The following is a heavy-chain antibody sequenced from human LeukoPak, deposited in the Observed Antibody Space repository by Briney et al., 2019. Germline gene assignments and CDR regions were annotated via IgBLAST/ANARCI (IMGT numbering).Heavy chain of an antibody. CDR1: GDSISSYSSY. D-gene: IGHD3-9*01. CDR3: ARDPNAATGQGFYFDY. Sequence: SETLSLTCTVSGDSISSYSSYWAWIRQPPGKGLEWIATIYYSGTTYHNPSLKSRVAISIDTSTNQFSLKLTSVTAADTAMYYCARDPNAATGQGFYFDYWGQGALVTVSS. CDR2: IYYSGTT. J-gene: IGHJ4*02. V-gene: IGHV4-39*07.